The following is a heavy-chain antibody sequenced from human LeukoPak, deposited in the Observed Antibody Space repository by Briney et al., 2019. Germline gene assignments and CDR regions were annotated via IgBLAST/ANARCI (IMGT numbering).Heavy chain of an antibody. CDR3: AREGGRSGSGTL. CDR2: IYTSGST. V-gene: IGHV4-61*02. J-gene: IGHJ4*02. D-gene: IGHD3-10*01. CDR1: GGSISSGIYS. Sequence: SQTLSLTCTVSGGSISSGIYSWSWTRQPAGNGLEWIGRIYTSGSTNYNPPLKSRITISVDTSNNQLSLKLSSVTAADTAVYYCAREGGRSGSGTLWGQGTLVTVSS.